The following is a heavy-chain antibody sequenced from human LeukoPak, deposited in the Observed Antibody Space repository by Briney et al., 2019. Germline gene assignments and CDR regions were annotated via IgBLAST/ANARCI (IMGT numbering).Heavy chain of an antibody. CDR3: ARGYGDSIHFDY. Sequence: GGSLRLSCAASGYTFSSYWMSWVRQAPGKGLEWVANIKRDGSEKYYVDSVKGRFTISRDNAKNSLYLQMNSLRAEEAAVYYCARGYGDSIHFDYWGQGTLVTVSS. J-gene: IGHJ4*02. CDR2: IKRDGSEK. V-gene: IGHV3-7*04. CDR1: GYTFSSYW. D-gene: IGHD4-17*01.